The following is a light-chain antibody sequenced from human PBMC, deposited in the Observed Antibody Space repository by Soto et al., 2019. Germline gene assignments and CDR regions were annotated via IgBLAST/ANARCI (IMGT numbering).Light chain of an antibody. Sequence: DIQMTQFPSTLSASVGDRVTITCRTSQTTNTWFAWYQQKPGKAPKLLIYDASSLERGVPSRFSDSRSGTESTLTSSSLKPDGLSTYYCQQYISYPYTFGQGMKVEIK. J-gene: IGKJ2*01. CDR2: DAS. CDR1: QTTNTW. V-gene: IGKV1-5*01. CDR3: QQYISYPYT.